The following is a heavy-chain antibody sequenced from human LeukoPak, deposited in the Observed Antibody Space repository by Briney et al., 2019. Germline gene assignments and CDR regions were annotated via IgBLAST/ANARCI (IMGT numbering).Heavy chain of an antibody. V-gene: IGHV1-46*01. D-gene: IGHD2-2*01. CDR3: ARELICSSTSCYYYFDY. CDR2: INPNGGST. Sequence: ASVKVSCKASGYTFTSYYMHWVRQAPGQGLEWMGIINPNGGSTSYAQKFQGRVTMTRDTSTSTVYMELSSLRSEDTAVYYCARELICSSTSCYYYFDYWGQGTLVTVSS. J-gene: IGHJ4*02. CDR1: GYTFTSYY.